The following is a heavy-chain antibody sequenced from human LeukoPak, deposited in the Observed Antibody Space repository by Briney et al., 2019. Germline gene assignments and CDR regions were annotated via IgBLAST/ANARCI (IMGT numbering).Heavy chain of an antibody. D-gene: IGHD3-22*01. V-gene: IGHV3-33*01. CDR2: IWYDGSNK. J-gene: IGHJ4*02. CDR1: GFTFSSYG. Sequence: PGGSLRLSCAASGFTFSSYGMHWVRQAPGKGLEWVSVIWYDGSNKYYADSVKGRFTISRDSSKNTLYLQMNSLRAEDTAVYYCASGTYYYDSSGYLDYWGQGTLVTVPS. CDR3: ASGTYYYDSSGYLDY.